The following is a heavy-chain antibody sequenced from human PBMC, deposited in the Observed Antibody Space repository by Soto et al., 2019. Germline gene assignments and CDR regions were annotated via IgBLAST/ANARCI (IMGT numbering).Heavy chain of an antibody. CDR2: IIPMFGTA. CDR3: ASGIQLWLRRINNGYSG. J-gene: IGHJ4*02. V-gene: IGHV1-69*12. CDR1: GGTFSTYA. Sequence: QVQLVQSGAEVEKPESSVKVSCKAPGGTFSTYAISWVRQAPGQGLEWMGGIIPMFGTANYAQRFQDRVTITADESTNTVYMELSSLRSEDTAVYFCASGIQLWLRRINNGYSGWGQGTLVTVSS. D-gene: IGHD5-18*01.